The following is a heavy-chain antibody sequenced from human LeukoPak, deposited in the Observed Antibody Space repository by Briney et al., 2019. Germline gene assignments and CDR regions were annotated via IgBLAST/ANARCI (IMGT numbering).Heavy chain of an antibody. CDR1: GFTFSSYG. V-gene: IGHV3-48*01. CDR2: ISSSSSTI. J-gene: IGHJ4*02. CDR3: VRGGGSFDY. D-gene: IGHD3-16*01. Sequence: GGSLRLSCAASGFTFSSYGMNWVRQAPGKGLEWVSYISSSSSTIYYADSVKGRFTISRDNAKNSLYLQMNSLRAEDTAVYYCVRGGGSFDYWGQGTLVTVSS.